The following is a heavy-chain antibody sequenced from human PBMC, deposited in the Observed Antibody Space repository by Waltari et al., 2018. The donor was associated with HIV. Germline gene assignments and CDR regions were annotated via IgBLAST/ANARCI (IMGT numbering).Heavy chain of an antibody. D-gene: IGHD2-15*01. CDR1: GYTFTGYY. CDR2: NNPYNGGT. V-gene: IGHV1-2*02. Sequence: QVQLVQSGAEVKKPGASVKISCKASGYTFTGYYMHWVRQAPGQGLGWMGWNNPYNGGTKYEKKFQGRFTMTRDTSISTAYMELSRLRSDDTAVYYCARDICNGGSCSSYYFDYWGQGTLVIVSS. J-gene: IGHJ4*02. CDR3: ARDICNGGSCSSYYFDY.